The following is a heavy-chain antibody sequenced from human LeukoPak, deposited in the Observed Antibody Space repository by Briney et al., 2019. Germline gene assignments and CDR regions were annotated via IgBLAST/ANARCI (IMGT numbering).Heavy chain of an antibody. J-gene: IGHJ4*02. V-gene: IGHV3-74*01. CDR1: GFAPSNDW. CDR3: ASFGQQWLESY. CDR2: ISTDGSMT. D-gene: IGHD6-19*01. Sequence: PGGSLRLSCASSGFAPSNDWMHWVRQAPGKGLEWVSRISTDGSMTGYTDSVKGRFTIYRDNAKRILYLEMNNLRVEDTAVYYCASFGQQWLESYWGRGTLVTVSS.